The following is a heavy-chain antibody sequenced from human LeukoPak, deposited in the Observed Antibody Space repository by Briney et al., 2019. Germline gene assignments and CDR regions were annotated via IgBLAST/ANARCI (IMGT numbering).Heavy chain of an antibody. CDR1: GYTFSNFG. J-gene: IGHJ4*02. Sequence: ASVKVSCTASGYTFSNFGINWVRQAPGQGLEWMGWISGNSDNPNYGQKFQGRFTVTTDSSTNTAYMELRNLRFDDTAVYYCARDGTSTDDYWGQGTLVTVSS. CDR2: ISGNSDNP. V-gene: IGHV1-18*01. D-gene: IGHD2-2*01. CDR3: ARDGTSTDDY.